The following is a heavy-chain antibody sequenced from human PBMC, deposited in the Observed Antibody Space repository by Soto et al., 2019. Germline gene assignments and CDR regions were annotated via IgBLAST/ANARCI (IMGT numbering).Heavy chain of an antibody. Sequence: ASVKVSCKASGGTFSNYALSWVRQAPGQGLEWLGGIMPIFGRADYAQKFRGRVTITADESTSTAHMELSSLRSEDTAVYYCARGAQLELRTHYDYWGQGTLVTVSA. J-gene: IGHJ4*02. V-gene: IGHV1-69*13. CDR1: GGTFSNYA. D-gene: IGHD1-7*01. CDR3: ARGAQLELRTHYDY. CDR2: IMPIFGRA.